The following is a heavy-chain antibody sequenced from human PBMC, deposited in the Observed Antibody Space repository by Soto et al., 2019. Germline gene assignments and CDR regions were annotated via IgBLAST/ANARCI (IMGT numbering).Heavy chain of an antibody. CDR2: ISYDGSNK. CDR3: ARALLMDVPYYYYYGMDV. CDR1: GFTFRNYA. V-gene: IGHV3-30-3*01. D-gene: IGHD2-8*01. Sequence: QVQVVESGGDVVQPGKSLRLSCAASGFTFRNYAMHWVRQAPGKGLEWVAVISYDGSNKYSADSVKGRFTISRDDYKNTLYLQMNSLRGEDTAVYYCARALLMDVPYYYYYGMDVWGQGTTVTVSS. J-gene: IGHJ6*02.